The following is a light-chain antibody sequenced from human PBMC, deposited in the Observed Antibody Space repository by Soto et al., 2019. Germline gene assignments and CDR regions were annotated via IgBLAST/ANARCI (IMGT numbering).Light chain of an antibody. Sequence: DIVMTHSPATLSVSPGERATLSCRASQSVSSNLAWYQQKPGQAPRLLIYGASTRATGIPARFSGSGSGTEFTLTISSLQSEDFAVYYCQHQRAFGQGTKVDIK. V-gene: IGKV3-15*01. CDR3: QHQRA. J-gene: IGKJ1*01. CDR1: QSVSSN. CDR2: GAS.